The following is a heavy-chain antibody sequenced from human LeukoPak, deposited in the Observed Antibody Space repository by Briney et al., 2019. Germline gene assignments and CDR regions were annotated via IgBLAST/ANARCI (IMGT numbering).Heavy chain of an antibody. D-gene: IGHD2-2*01. J-gene: IGHJ4*02. Sequence: PGGSLRLSCAASGFTFSSYAMHWVRQAPGKGLEWVAVISYDGSNKYYADSVKGRFTISRDNSKNTLYLQMNSLRAEDTAVYYCARDTSVVPAANVYRGQGTLVTVSS. CDR2: ISYDGSNK. CDR1: GFTFSSYA. CDR3: ARDTSVVPAANVY. V-gene: IGHV3-30-3*01.